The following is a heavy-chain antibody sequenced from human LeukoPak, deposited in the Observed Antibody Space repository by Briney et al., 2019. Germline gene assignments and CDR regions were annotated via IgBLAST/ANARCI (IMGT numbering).Heavy chain of an antibody. J-gene: IGHJ4*02. V-gene: IGHV4-30-2*01. CDR2: INNCGGT. D-gene: IGHD5-18*01. Sequence: QLQLQESGSGLVKPSQTLSLTCAVSGGSISSGGYSWSWIRQPPGKGLEWIAEINNCGGTNYNPSLKSRVTISVDTSKNQFSLKLSSVTAADTAVYYCARLRYSYGGYYFDYWGQGTLVTVSS. CDR1: GGSISSGGYS. CDR3: ARLRYSYGGYYFDY.